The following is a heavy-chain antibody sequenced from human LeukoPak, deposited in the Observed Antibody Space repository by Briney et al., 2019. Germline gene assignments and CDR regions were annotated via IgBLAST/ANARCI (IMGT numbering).Heavy chain of an antibody. CDR3: ARGLWFGELTWFDP. CDR2: IYYSGST. J-gene: IGHJ5*02. D-gene: IGHD3-10*01. CDR1: GGSISSYY. Sequence: SETLSLTCTVSGGSISSYYWSWIRQPPGKGLEWIGYIYYSGSTNYNPSLKSRVTISVDKSKNQFSLKLSSVTAADTAVYYCARGLWFGELTWFDPWGQGTLVTVSS. V-gene: IGHV4-59*12.